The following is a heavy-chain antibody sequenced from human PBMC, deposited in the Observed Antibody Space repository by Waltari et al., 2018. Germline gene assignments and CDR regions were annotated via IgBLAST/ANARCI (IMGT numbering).Heavy chain of an antibody. CDR1: GGFIGSYY. CDR2: TFHGGSS. J-gene: IGHJ4*02. V-gene: IGHV4-59*01. Sequence: QVQLQESGPGLVKPSETLFLSCIVSGGFIGSYYWNWIRQPPGKGLEWIGRTFHGGSSDYNPSLQSRVTISADTSKNEVSLILTSVTAADTAVYFCARGNVVTAIDYWGQGTLVTVSS. D-gene: IGHD2-21*02. CDR3: ARGNVVTAIDY.